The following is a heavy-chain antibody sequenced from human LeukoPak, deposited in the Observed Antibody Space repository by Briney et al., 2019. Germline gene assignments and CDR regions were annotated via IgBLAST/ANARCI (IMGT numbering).Heavy chain of an antibody. Sequence: ASVKVSCKASGYTFTSYYMHWVRQAPGQGLEWMGIINPSGGSTGYAQKFQGRVTMTRDTSTSTVYMELSSLRSEDTAVYYCARERYCTNGVCYHFDYWGQGTLVTVSS. CDR2: INPSGGST. CDR3: ARERYCTNGVCYHFDY. V-gene: IGHV1-46*03. D-gene: IGHD2-8*01. J-gene: IGHJ4*02. CDR1: GYTFTSYY.